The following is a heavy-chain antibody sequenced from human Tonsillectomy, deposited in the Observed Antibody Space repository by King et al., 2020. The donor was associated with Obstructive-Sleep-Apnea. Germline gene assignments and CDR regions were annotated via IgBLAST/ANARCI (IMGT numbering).Heavy chain of an antibody. Sequence: VQLVESGGGVVQPGRSLRLSCAASGFTFSSYGMHWVRQAPGKGLEWVAVIWADGSSKWYADSVQGRFTISRDNSKNTLYLQMNSLRAEDSAVYYCAKGLRPQSVGAYGMDVWGQGTTVTVSS. CDR3: AKGLRPQSVGAYGMDV. J-gene: IGHJ6*02. CDR2: IWADGSSK. CDR1: GFTFSSYG. D-gene: IGHD1-26*01. V-gene: IGHV3-33*03.